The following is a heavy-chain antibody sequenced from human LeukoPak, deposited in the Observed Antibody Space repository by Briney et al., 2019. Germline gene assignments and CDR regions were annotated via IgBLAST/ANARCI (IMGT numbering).Heavy chain of an antibody. J-gene: IGHJ6*03. D-gene: IGHD3/OR15-3a*01. V-gene: IGHV1-69*06. CDR3: ARVDPYYYYYMDV. Sequence: SVNVSCKASGGTFSIYAISWVRQAPGQGLEWMGGIIPIFGTANYAQKFQGRVTITADKSTSTAYMELSSLRSEDTAVYYCARVDPYYYYYMDVWGKGTTVTVSS. CDR2: IIPIFGTA. CDR1: GGTFSIYA.